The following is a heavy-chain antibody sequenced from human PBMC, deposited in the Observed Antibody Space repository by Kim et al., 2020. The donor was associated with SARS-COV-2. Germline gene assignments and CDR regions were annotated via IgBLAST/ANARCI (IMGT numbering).Heavy chain of an antibody. D-gene: IGHD6-25*01. J-gene: IGHJ2*01. CDR3: AKAVAAYWYFGL. V-gene: IGHV3-30*02. Sequence: YYEDSVKSRFTISRDKSKNPLYLKMNSLRAEDTAVYYCAKAVAAYWYFGLWGRGTLVTVS.